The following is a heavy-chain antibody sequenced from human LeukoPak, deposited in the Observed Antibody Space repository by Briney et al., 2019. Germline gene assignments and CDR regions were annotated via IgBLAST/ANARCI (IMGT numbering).Heavy chain of an antibody. D-gene: IGHD1-26*01. J-gene: IGHJ3*02. Sequence: GGSLRLSCAASGFSFSDYDIHWVRLAPGKGLEWVTFIRYDGSNTYAESVKGRFTISRDNAKNSLYLQMNSLRAEDTAVYYCARGRQNSGSYSDAFDIWGQGTMVTVSS. CDR1: GFSFSDYD. V-gene: IGHV3-30*02. CDR3: ARGRQNSGSYSDAFDI. CDR2: IRYDGSNT.